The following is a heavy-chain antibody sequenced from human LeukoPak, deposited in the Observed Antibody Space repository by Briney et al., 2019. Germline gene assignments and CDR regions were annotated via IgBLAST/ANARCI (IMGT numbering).Heavy chain of an antibody. J-gene: IGHJ4*02. Sequence: GGSLRISCVASGFTLSNYVMSWVRRAPGKGLEWVSAISNNGGYTYYADSVQGRFTISRDNSKSTLCLQMNSLRAEDTAVYYCAKQLGYCSDGSCYFPYWGQGTLVTVSS. CDR3: AKQLGYCSDGSCYFPY. CDR1: GFTLSNYV. CDR2: ISNNGGYT. V-gene: IGHV3-23*01. D-gene: IGHD2-15*01.